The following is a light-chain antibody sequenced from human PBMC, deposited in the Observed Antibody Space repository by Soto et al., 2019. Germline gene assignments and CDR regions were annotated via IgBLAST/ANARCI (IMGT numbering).Light chain of an antibody. V-gene: IGLV2-14*01. CDR2: EVS. CDR1: SSDVGGYNY. J-gene: IGLJ2*01. Sequence: QSVLTQPASVSGSPGQSITISCTGTSSDVGGYNYVSWYQQHPGKAPKLLIDEVSNRPSGVSNRFSDSKSGNTASLTISGLQAEDEADYYCSSYTSSSTLEVVFGGGTQLTVL. CDR3: SSYTSSSTLEVV.